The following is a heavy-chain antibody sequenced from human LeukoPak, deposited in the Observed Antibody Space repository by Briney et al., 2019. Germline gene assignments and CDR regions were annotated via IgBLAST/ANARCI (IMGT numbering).Heavy chain of an antibody. D-gene: IGHD3-10*01. Sequence: GGSLRLSCAASGFTFSSYWMHWVRQAPGKGLVWVSRINSDGSSTSYADSVKGRFTISRDNAKNTLYLQMNSLRAEDTAVYYCARDMVPTYYYGSGSYRGNWFDPWGQGTLVTVSS. CDR2: INSDGSST. CDR1: GFTFSSYW. J-gene: IGHJ5*02. CDR3: ARDMVPTYYYGSGSYRGNWFDP. V-gene: IGHV3-74*01.